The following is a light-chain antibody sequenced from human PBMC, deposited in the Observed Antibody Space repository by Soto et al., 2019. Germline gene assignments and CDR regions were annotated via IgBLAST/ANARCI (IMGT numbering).Light chain of an antibody. CDR2: DVS. CDR3: SSYTSSTNVV. Sequence: QSVLTQPASVSGSPGQSITISCTGTSSDVGGYNYVSWYQQHPGKAPKLMIYDVSNRPSGFSNRFSGSKSGNTASLTISGLQAEDEADYYCSSYTSSTNVVFGGGTQLTVL. J-gene: IGLJ2*01. V-gene: IGLV2-14*01. CDR1: SSDVGGYNY.